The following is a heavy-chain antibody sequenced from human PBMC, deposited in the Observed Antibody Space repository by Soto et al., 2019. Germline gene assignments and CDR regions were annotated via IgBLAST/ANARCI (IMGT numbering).Heavy chain of an antibody. CDR1: GYTFTSYD. CDR3: ARRLLNSFYWFDP. V-gene: IGHV1-8*01. D-gene: IGHD1-26*01. J-gene: IGHJ5*02. CDR2: MNPNSGNT. Sequence: SVKVSCKASGYTFTSYDINWVRQATGQGLEWMGWMNPNSGNTGYAQKFQGRVTMTRNTSISTAYMELSSLRSEDTAVYYCARRLLNSFYWFDPWGQGTLVTVSS.